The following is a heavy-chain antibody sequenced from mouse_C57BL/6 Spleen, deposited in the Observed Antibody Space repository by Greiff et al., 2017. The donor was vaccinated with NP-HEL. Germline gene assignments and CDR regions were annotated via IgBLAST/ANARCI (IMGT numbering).Heavy chain of an antibody. Sequence: EVKLMESGGDLVKPGGSLKLSCAASGFTFSSYGMSWVRQTPDKRLEWVATISSGGSYTYYPDSVKGRFTISRDNAKNTLYLQMSSLKSEDTAMYYCARHGGRSYFDDWGKGTTLTVSS. J-gene: IGHJ2*01. V-gene: IGHV5-6*01. CDR1: GFTFSSYG. CDR2: ISSGGSYT. CDR3: ARHGGRSYFDD.